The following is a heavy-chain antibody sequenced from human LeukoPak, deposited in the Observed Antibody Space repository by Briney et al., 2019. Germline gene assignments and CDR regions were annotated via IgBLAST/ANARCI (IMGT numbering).Heavy chain of an antibody. J-gene: IGHJ4*02. CDR3: TRVPMTTVTRSSDY. V-gene: IGHV3-49*03. CDR1: GFTFGDYA. CDR2: IRSKAYGGTT. Sequence: GGSLRLSCTASGFTFGDYAMSWFRQAPGKGLEWVGFIRSKAYGGTTEYAASVKGRFTISRDDSKSIAYLQMNSLKTEDTAVYYCTRVPMTTVTRSSDYWGQGTLVTVSS. D-gene: IGHD4-17*01.